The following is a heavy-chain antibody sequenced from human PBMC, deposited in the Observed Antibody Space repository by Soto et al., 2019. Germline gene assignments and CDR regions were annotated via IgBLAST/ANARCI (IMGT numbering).Heavy chain of an antibody. Sequence: PSETLSLTCTVSGGSISSGGYYWSWIRQHPGKGLEWIGYIYYSGSTYYNPSLKSRVTISVDTSKNQFSLKLSSVTAADTAVYYCARVHDRYYYDTSDYWGQGTLVTVSS. D-gene: IGHD3-22*01. V-gene: IGHV4-31*03. CDR2: IYYSGST. CDR1: GGSISSGGYY. J-gene: IGHJ4*02. CDR3: ARVHDRYYYDTSDY.